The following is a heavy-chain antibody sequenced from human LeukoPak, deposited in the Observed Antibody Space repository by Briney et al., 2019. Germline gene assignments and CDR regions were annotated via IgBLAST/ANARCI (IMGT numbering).Heavy chain of an antibody. D-gene: IGHD6-25*01. CDR3: AKDPLHGAAAYNWFDP. CDR2: ISGSGGSP. CDR1: GFTFSSYA. J-gene: IGHJ5*02. V-gene: IGHV3-23*01. Sequence: GGSLRLSCAASGFTFSSYAMSWVRQAPGKGREWVSAISGSGGSPYYSDSVKGRFTISRDNSKNTLYLKMNSLKAEDTAVYYWAKDPLHGAAAYNWFDPWGQGTLVTVSS.